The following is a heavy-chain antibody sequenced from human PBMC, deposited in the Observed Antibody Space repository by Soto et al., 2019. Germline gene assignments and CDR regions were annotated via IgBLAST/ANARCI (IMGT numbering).Heavy chain of an antibody. Sequence: PSETLSLTCIVAGGSITGYFWSWIRQPPGKGLEWVGYIYYSGSTSYNPSLKGRVTISVDTSKNQFSLKLNSVTAADTAVYYCARLGAYYQSLDPWGPGTLVT. CDR1: GGSITGYF. D-gene: IGHD3-22*01. CDR2: IYYSGST. CDR3: ARLGAYYQSLDP. V-gene: IGHV4-59*01. J-gene: IGHJ5*02.